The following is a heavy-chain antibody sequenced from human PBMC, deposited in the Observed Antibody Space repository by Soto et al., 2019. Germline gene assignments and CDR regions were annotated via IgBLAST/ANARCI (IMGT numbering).Heavy chain of an antibody. D-gene: IGHD1-26*01. CDR2: IYHSGTT. CDR3: ARGSGNYNGWFDP. V-gene: IGHV4-4*02. CDR1: GDSISSSNW. J-gene: IGHJ5*02. Sequence: QLQESGPGLVKPSGTLSLTCAVSGDSISSSNWWSWVRQPPRKGLEWIGVIYHSGTTNYTPSLKSRVTISVDKSKNQFSLKLSSVTAADTAVYYCARGSGNYNGWFDPWGQGTLVTVSS.